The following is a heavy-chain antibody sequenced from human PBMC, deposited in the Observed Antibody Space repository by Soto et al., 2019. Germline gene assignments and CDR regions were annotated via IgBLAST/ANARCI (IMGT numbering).Heavy chain of an antibody. D-gene: IGHD6-13*01. Sequence: GASVQVSCKASRYTFTSYCIRWVRQAPGHGPDWMGRISTYNGNTNYVQKLQGRVTMTTDTSSNTAYLELRSLRYDDTAVYYCARDPGYSTTWHQAFDIWGQGTMVTVSS. CDR1: RYTFTSYC. V-gene: IGHV1-18*01. CDR2: ISTYNGNT. CDR3: ARDPGYSTTWHQAFDI. J-gene: IGHJ3*02.